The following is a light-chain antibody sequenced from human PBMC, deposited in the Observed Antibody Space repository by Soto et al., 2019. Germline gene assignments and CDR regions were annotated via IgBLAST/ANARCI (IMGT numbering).Light chain of an antibody. CDR3: QEYNSYSGT. CDR1: QSLGIW. J-gene: IGKJ1*01. V-gene: IGKV1-5*01. CDR2: DAS. Sequence: DIQMTQSPSTLSASVGARVTITCRASQSLGIWLAWHQQKPGKAPKLLIYDASTLKSGVPSRFSGSGSGTKFTLTISSLQPDDFATYYCQEYNSYSGTFGQGTKVDIK.